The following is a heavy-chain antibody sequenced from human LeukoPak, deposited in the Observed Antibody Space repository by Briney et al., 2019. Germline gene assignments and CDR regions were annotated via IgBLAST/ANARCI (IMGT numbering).Heavy chain of an antibody. J-gene: IGHJ4*02. CDR2: INHSGST. Sequence: PSETLSLTCAVYGGSFSGYYWSWLRQPPGKGLEWIGEINHSGSTNYNPSLKSRVTISVDTSKNQFSLKLSSVTAADTAVYYCARGLQWGIKSKPAPFNYWGQGTLVTVSS. CDR3: ARGLQWGIKSKPAPFNY. V-gene: IGHV4-34*01. CDR1: GGSFSGYY. D-gene: IGHD1-26*01.